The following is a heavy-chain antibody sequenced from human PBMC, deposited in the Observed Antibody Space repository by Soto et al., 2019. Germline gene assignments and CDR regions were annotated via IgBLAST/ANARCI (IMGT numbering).Heavy chain of an antibody. Sequence: EVHLLESGGGLVQPGGSLRLSCAASGFTFSSYAMSWVRQAPGKGLEWVSAISGSGGSTYYADSVKGRFTISRDNSRNTQYLQMNILRAEDTAVYYCAKDLGTTGTTSHFDYWGQGTLVTVSS. CDR1: GFTFSSYA. CDR2: ISGSGGST. CDR3: AKDLGTTGTTSHFDY. J-gene: IGHJ4*02. D-gene: IGHD1-1*01. V-gene: IGHV3-23*01.